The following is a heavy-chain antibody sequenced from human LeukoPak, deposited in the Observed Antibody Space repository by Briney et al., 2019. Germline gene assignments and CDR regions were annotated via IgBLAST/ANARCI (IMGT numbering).Heavy chain of an antibody. CDR1: GFTFSDYY. J-gene: IGHJ4*02. Sequence: PGGSLRLSCAASGFTFSDYYMSWIRQAPGKGLEWVSYISSSGSTIYYADSVKGRLTIYRDNAKNSLYLQMNSLRAEDTAVYYCARDPRLYYYDSSGYPPDYWGQGTLVTVSS. D-gene: IGHD3-22*01. CDR3: ARDPRLYYYDSSGYPPDY. V-gene: IGHV3-11*01. CDR2: ISSSGSTI.